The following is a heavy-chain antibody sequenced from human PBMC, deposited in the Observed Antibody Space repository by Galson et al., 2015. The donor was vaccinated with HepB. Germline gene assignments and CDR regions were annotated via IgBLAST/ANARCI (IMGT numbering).Heavy chain of an antibody. V-gene: IGHV1-69*04. CDR3: ARERGPLADAFDI. CDR1: GGTFSSYT. D-gene: IGHD3-10*01. CDR2: IIPILGIA. Sequence: SVKVSCKASGGTFSSYTISWVRQAPGQGLEWMGRIIPILGIANYAQKFQGRVTITADKSTSTAYMELSSLRSEDTAVYYCARERGPLADAFDIWGQGTMVTVSS. J-gene: IGHJ3*02.